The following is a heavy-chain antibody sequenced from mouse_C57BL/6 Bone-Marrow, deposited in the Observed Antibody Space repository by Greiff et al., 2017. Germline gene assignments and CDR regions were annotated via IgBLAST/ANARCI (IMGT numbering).Heavy chain of an antibody. CDR2: IHPNSGST. Sequence: QVQLQQPGAELVKPGASVKLSCKASGYTFTSYWMHWVKQRPGHGLEWIGMIHPNSGSTNYNEKFKSKATLTVDKSSSTAYMQLSSLTSDDSAVSYCARRGLGFYYGSSYWYFDVWGTGTTVTVSS. CDR1: GYTFTSYW. CDR3: ARRGLGFYYGSSYWYFDV. J-gene: IGHJ1*03. V-gene: IGHV1-64*01. D-gene: IGHD1-1*01.